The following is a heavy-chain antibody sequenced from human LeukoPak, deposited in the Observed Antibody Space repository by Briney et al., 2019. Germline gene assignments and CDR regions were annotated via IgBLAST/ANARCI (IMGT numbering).Heavy chain of an antibody. CDR1: GGSFSGYY. CDR3: ARGTDFDWLLYRGPFDY. D-gene: IGHD3-9*01. V-gene: IGHV4-34*01. CDR2: INHSGST. Sequence: SDTLSLTCAVYGGSFSGYYWSWIRQPPGKGLEWIGGINHSGSTNYNPSLKSRVTISVDTSKNQFSLKLSSVTAADTAVYYCARGTDFDWLLYRGPFDYWGQGTLVTVSS. J-gene: IGHJ4*02.